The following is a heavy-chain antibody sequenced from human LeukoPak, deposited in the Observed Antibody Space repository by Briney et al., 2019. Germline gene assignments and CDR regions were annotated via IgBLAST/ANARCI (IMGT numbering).Heavy chain of an antibody. CDR2: INPNSGGT. D-gene: IGHD1-7*01. Sequence: ASVKVSCKASGYTFTNYAISWVRQAPGQGLEWMGWINPNSGGTNYAQKFQGRVTMTRDTSISTAYMELRRLGSDDTAVYYCARGFAEEGTTTGAFNIWGHGTMVTVSS. CDR3: ARGFAEEGTTTGAFNI. V-gene: IGHV1-2*02. J-gene: IGHJ3*02. CDR1: GYTFTNYA.